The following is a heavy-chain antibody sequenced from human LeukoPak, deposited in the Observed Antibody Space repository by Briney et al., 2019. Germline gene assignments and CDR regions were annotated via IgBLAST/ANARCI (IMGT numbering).Heavy chain of an antibody. CDR1: GFTFISYG. CDR3: AKALYSSGNFFDY. CDR2: ISYDGNNK. V-gene: IGHV3-30*02. D-gene: IGHD6-19*01. Sequence: PGGSLRLSCAASGFTFISYGMHWVRQAPGKGLEWVAFISYDGNNKYYADSVKGRFTISRDNSKNTLYLQMNSLRVEDTAVYYCAKALYSSGNFFDYWGQGTLVTVSS. J-gene: IGHJ4*02.